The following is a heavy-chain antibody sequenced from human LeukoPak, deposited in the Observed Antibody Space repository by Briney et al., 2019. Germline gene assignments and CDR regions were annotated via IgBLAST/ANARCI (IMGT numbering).Heavy chain of an antibody. CDR3: ARGARGGSYAELFDY. CDR1: GGSISSGGYY. J-gene: IGHJ4*02. V-gene: IGHV4-30-2*01. Sequence: SETLSLTCTVSGGSISSGGYYWSWIRQPPGKGLEWIGYIYHSGSTYYNPSLKSRVTISVDRSKNQFSLKLSSVTAADTAVYYCARGARGGSYAELFDYWGQGTLVTVSS. CDR2: IYHSGST. D-gene: IGHD1-26*01.